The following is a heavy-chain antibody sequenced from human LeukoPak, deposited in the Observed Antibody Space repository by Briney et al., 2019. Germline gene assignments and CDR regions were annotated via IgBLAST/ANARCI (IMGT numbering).Heavy chain of an antibody. CDR3: ARDIANWGSIFNY. J-gene: IGHJ4*02. CDR2: ISYGGSNK. V-gene: IGHV3-30-3*01. CDR1: GFTFSNYA. Sequence: GRSLRLSCAASGFTFSNYAMHWVRQAPGKGLEWVALISYGGSNKYVDSVKGRFTISRDNSKNTVYLQMNSLRAADTAVHFCARDIANWGSIFNYWGQGTLVTVSS. D-gene: IGHD7-27*01.